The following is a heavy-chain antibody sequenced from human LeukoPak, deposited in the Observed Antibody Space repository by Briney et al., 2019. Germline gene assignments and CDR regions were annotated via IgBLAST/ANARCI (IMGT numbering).Heavy chain of an antibody. D-gene: IGHD4-23*01. Sequence: PSETLSLTCTVSGGSISSYYWSWIRQPPGKGLEWIGYIYYSGSTNYNPSLKSRVTISVDTSKNQFSLKLSSVTAADTAVYYCARDDYGGNSPYAFDMWGQGTMVTVSS. V-gene: IGHV4-59*08. CDR3: ARDDYGGNSPYAFDM. J-gene: IGHJ3*02. CDR2: IYYSGST. CDR1: GGSISSYY.